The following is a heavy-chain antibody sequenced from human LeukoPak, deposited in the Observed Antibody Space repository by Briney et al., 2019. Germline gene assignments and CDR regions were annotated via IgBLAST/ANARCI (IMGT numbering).Heavy chain of an antibody. CDR1: GGTFSSYA. CDR3: ARDLNRGRDLTTVVTPSGAFDI. CDR2: IIPIFGTA. V-gene: IGHV1-69*01. J-gene: IGHJ3*02. Sequence: SVKVSCKASGGTFSSYAISWVRQAPGQGLEWMGGIIPIFGTANYAQKFQGRVTITADESTSTAYMELSSLRSEDTAVYYCARDLNRGRDLTTVVTPSGAFDIWGQGQWSPSLQ. D-gene: IGHD4-23*01.